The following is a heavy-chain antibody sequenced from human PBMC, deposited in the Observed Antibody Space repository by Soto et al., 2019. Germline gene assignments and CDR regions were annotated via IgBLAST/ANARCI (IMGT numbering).Heavy chain of an antibody. CDR2: ISAYNGNT. D-gene: IGHD2-2*01. CDR3: ARVYCSSTSCSLLYYYYGMDV. Sequence: GASVKVSCKASGYTFTSYGISWVRQAPGQGLEWMGWISAYNGNTNYAQKLQGRVTMTTDTSTSTAYIELRSLRSDDTAVYYCARVYCSSTSCSLLYYYYGMDVWGQGTTVTVSS. CDR1: GYTFTSYG. J-gene: IGHJ6*02. V-gene: IGHV1-18*01.